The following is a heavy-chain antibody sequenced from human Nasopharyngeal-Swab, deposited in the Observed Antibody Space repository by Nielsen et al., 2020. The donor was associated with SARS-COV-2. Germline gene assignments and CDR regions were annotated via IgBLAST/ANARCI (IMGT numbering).Heavy chain of an antibody. J-gene: IGHJ4*02. Sequence: WVRQAPGQGLEWMGRVNPNSGDTIYAQEFQGRVTMTGDTSIGTAYMELRRLISDDTAAYYCVRDDGGVPGIPETGPPGAFWGQGTLVTVSS. D-gene: IGHD6-13*01. V-gene: IGHV1-2*06. CDR2: VNPNSGDT. CDR3: VRDDGGVPGIPETGPPGAF.